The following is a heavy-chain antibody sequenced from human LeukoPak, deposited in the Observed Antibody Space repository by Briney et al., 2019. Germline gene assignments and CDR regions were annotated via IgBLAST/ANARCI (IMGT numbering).Heavy chain of an antibody. D-gene: IGHD6-19*01. CDR3: ARGGSGYYYYMDV. CDR2: ISSSSSTI. V-gene: IGHV3-48*04. J-gene: IGHJ6*03. Sequence: PGGSLRLSCAASGFAFSSYSMNWVRQAPGKGLEWVSYISSSSSTIYYADSVKGRFTISRDNAKNSLYLQMNSLRAEDTAVYYCARGGSGYYYYMDVWGKGTTVTVSS. CDR1: GFAFSSYS.